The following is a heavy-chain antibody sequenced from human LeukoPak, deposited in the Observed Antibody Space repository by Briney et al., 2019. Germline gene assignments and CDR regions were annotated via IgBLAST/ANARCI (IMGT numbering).Heavy chain of an antibody. Sequence: GGSLRLSCAASGFTFSSYGMHWVRQAPGKGLEWVAVMSYEGTNRYYADSVKGRSTISRDNSKNTLYLLMNSLRAEDTAVYYCAKDVERLDYFDYWGQGTLVTVSS. CDR2: MSYEGTNR. D-gene: IGHD3-9*01. CDR1: GFTFSSYG. V-gene: IGHV3-30*18. CDR3: AKDVERLDYFDY. J-gene: IGHJ4*02.